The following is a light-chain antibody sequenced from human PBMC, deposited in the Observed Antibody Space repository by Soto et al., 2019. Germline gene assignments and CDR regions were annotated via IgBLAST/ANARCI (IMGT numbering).Light chain of an antibody. J-gene: IGLJ1*01. Sequence: QSALTQPPSASGTPGQRITISCSGGSSNIGSNYVYWYQHLPGTAPKLLIYSNDQRPSGVPDRFSGSKSGTSASLAISGLRSEDEADYYCAAWDGSLSGNYVFGTGTKVTVL. CDR2: SND. V-gene: IGLV1-47*02. CDR3: AAWDGSLSGNYV. CDR1: SSNIGSNY.